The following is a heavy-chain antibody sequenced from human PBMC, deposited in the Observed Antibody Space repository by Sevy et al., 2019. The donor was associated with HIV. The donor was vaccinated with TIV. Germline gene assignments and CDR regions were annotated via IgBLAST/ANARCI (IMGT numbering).Heavy chain of an antibody. D-gene: IGHD1-26*01. J-gene: IGHJ4*02. V-gene: IGHV3-33*06. CDR1: GFTFSSYG. CDR2: IWYDGSQK. Sequence: GGSLRLSCAASGFTFSSYGMHWVRQAPGKGLEWVALIWYDGSQKYYADSVKGRFTISRDNSKNMLYLQMNSLRAEDTALYYCAKGADISGHKHDNFDNWGQGSLVTVSS. CDR3: AKGADISGHKHDNFDN.